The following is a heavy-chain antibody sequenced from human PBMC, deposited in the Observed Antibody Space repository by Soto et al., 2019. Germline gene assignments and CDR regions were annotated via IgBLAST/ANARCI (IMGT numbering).Heavy chain of an antibody. CDR2: ITPFNGNT. CDR3: ARGLPLAADY. J-gene: IGHJ4*02. CDR1: GYTFTCRY. Sequence: SVKVSCKASGYTFTCRYLHWVRQAPGQALEWMGWITPFNGNTNYAQKFQDRVTITRDRSMSTAYMELSSLRSEDMAVYYCARGLPLAADYWGQGTLVTVS. V-gene: IGHV1-45*02.